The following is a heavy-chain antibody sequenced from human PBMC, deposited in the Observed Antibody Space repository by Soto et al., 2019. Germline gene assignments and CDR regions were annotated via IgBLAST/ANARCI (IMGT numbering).Heavy chain of an antibody. J-gene: IGHJ5*02. CDR3: ARDHGVYYGSVSYCFDT. CDR1: GYTFTSYY. D-gene: IGHD3-10*01. V-gene: IGHV1-46*04. Sequence: QVQLVQSGAEVKKPGASVKVSCKASGYTFTSYYMHWVRQAPGQGLEWMGIISPSGGSTTYAQKLQGRVTMTRDTSTSTVYMELSSLRSDDTAVYYCARDHGVYYGSVSYCFDTWGQGTLVTVSS. CDR2: ISPSGGST.